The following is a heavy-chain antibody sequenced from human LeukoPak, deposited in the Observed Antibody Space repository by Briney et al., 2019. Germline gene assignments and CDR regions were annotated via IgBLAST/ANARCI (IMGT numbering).Heavy chain of an antibody. J-gene: IGHJ4*02. CDR2: INHSGST. CDR3: ARVVFGDYLDY. Sequence: PSETLSLTCAVYGGSFSGYYWSWIRQPPGKGLEWIGEINHSGSTNYNPSLKSRVAISVDTSKNQFSLKLSSVTAADTAVYYCARVVFGDYLDYWGQGTLVTVSS. D-gene: IGHD4-17*01. CDR1: GGSFSGYY. V-gene: IGHV4-34*01.